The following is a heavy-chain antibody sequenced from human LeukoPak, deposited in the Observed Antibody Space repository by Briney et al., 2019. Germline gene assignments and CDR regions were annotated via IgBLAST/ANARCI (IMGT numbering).Heavy chain of an antibody. CDR3: ARRQLGYCSGGSCYGEGFDY. J-gene: IGHJ4*02. CDR1: GGSISSSSYY. D-gene: IGHD2-15*01. V-gene: IGHV4-39*01. Sequence: PSETLSLTCTVSGGSISSSSYYWGWIRQPPGKGLEWIGSIYYSGSTYYNPSLKSRVTISVDTSKNQFSLKLSSVTAADTAVYYCARRQLGYCSGGSCYGEGFDYWGQGTLVTVSS. CDR2: IYYSGST.